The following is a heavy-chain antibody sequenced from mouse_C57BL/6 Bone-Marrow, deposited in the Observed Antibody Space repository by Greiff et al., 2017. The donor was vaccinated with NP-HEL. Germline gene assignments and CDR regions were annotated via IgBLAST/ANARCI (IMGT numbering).Heavy chain of an antibody. D-gene: IGHD2-4*01. V-gene: IGHV14-4*01. CDR1: GFNIKDDY. CDR3: TTYDYDVRYAMAY. J-gene: IGHJ4*01. Sequence: EVQLQESGAELVRPGASVKLSCTASGFNIKDDYMHWVKQRPEQGLEWIGWIDPENGDIEYASKFQGKATITADTSSNTTYMQLSSLTSEDTAVYYWTTYDYDVRYAMAYWGQGTSVTVSS. CDR2: IDPENGDI.